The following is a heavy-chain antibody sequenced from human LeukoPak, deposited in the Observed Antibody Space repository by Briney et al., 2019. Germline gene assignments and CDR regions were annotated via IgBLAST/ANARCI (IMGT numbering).Heavy chain of an antibody. J-gene: IGHJ4*02. D-gene: IGHD3-10*01. CDR1: GGSISSGSYH. CDR2: IYTSGST. CDR3: ARGGAKGFDY. Sequence: KTSETLSLTCTVSGGSISSGSYHWSWIRQPAGKGLEWIGRIYTSGSTNYNPSLKSRVTISVDTSKNQFSLKLSSVTAADTAVYYCARGGAKGFDYWGQGTLVTVSS. V-gene: IGHV4-61*02.